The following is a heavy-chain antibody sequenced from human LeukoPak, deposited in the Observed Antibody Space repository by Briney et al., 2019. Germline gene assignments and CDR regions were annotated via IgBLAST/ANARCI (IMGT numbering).Heavy chain of an antibody. CDR3: AKRRSTATTVVS. Sequence: PGGSLRLSCAASGFTFSSYWMHWVRQAPGKGLEWVSAISPSGDSTYYTDSVKGRFTISRDTSRNTLYLQMNSLRAEDTAVYYCAKRRSTATTVVSWGQGTLVTVSS. D-gene: IGHD4-17*01. J-gene: IGHJ5*02. CDR2: ISPSGDST. V-gene: IGHV3-23*01. CDR1: GFTFSSYW.